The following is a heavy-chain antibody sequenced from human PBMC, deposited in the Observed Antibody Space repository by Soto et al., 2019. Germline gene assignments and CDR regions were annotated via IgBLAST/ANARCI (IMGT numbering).Heavy chain of an antibody. Sequence: GGSLRLSGAASGFTFGSYWMNWVRQAPGKGLVWVSRIDGDGSSTTYADSVKGRFTTSRDNAKNTLYLQMSSLRVEDTAVYYCARGRPYGMDVWGQGTTVTVSS. CDR1: GFTFGSYW. J-gene: IGHJ6*02. CDR2: IDGDGSST. V-gene: IGHV3-74*01. CDR3: ARGRPYGMDV.